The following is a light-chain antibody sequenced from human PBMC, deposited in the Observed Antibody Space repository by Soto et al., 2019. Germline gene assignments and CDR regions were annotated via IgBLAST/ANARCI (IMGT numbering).Light chain of an antibody. V-gene: IGLV2-11*01. CDR2: EVT. J-gene: IGLJ2*01. CDR3: CSYAGSYSL. Sequence: QSALTQPRSVSGSPGQSVTISCTGTSSDVGGYRYVSWYQHHPGKVPKLMIYEVTKRPSGVPDRFSGSKSGNTASLTISGLQAEDEADYYCCSYAGSYSLLGGGTQLTVL. CDR1: SSDVGGYRY.